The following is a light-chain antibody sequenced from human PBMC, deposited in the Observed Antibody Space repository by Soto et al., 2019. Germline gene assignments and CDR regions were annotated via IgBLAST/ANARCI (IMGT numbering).Light chain of an antibody. Sequence: QAVVTQEPSLTVSPGGTVTLTCGSSTGAVTSAYYPGWLQQKPGQAPRPLIYSTNNKHSWTPARFSGSILGGAAALAVSGVQPEDEADYYCMLFYGRRHVVFGGGTKVTVL. CDR2: STN. CDR1: TGAVTSAYY. J-gene: IGLJ2*01. V-gene: IGLV7-43*01. CDR3: MLFYGRRHVV.